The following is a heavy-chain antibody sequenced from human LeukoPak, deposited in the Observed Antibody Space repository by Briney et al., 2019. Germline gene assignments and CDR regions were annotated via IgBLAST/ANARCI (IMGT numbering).Heavy chain of an antibody. J-gene: IGHJ4*02. Sequence: PSETLSLTCTVSGYSISSGYYWGWIRQPPGKGLEWIGSIYHSGSTYYNPSLKSRVTISVDTSKNQFSLKLSSVTAADTAVYYCARSLRRAIAVAGIGLDPMGYWGQGTLVTVSS. D-gene: IGHD6-19*01. CDR3: ARSLRRAIAVAGIGLDPMGY. V-gene: IGHV4-38-2*02. CDR2: IYHSGST. CDR1: GYSISSGYY.